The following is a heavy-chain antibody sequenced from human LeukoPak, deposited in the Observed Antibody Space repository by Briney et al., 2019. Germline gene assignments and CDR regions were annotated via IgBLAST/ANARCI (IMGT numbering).Heavy chain of an antibody. J-gene: IGHJ6*02. Sequence: SETLSLTCTVSGGSISSYYWSWIRQPPGKGLEWIAYIYYSGSTNYNPSLKSRVTISVDTSKNQFSPKLSSVTAADTAVYYCARRQRYCIGVSCYSAYGMDVWGQGTTVTVSS. CDR3: ARRQRYCIGVSCYSAYGMDV. D-gene: IGHD2-15*01. V-gene: IGHV4-59*08. CDR2: IYYSGST. CDR1: GGSISSYY.